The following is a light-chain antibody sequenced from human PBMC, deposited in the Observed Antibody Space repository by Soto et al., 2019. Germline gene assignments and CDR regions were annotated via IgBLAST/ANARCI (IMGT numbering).Light chain of an antibody. V-gene: IGKV1-8*01. CDR2: AAS. J-gene: IGKJ1*01. CDR3: QQYYSYPRT. CDR1: RGISSY. Sequence: AIRMTRSPSSLSASTGDRVAVTFRASRGISSYLAWYQQKPGKAPKLLIYAASTLQSGVPSRFSGSGSGTDFTLTISCLQSEDFATYYCQQYYSYPRTFGQGTKVDIK.